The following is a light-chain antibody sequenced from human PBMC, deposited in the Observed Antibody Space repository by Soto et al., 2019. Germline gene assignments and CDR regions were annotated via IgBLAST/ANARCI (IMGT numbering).Light chain of an antibody. CDR3: QQSYSYPSGWT. CDR1: QGISSY. J-gene: IGKJ1*01. CDR2: AAS. Sequence: AIRKTQSPSSFSASTGDRVTITCRASQGISSYLAWYQQKPGKAPKLLIYAASTLQSGVPSRFSGSGSGTDFTLTISCLQSEDFATYYCQQSYSYPSGWTFGQGTKVEIK. V-gene: IGKV1-8*01.